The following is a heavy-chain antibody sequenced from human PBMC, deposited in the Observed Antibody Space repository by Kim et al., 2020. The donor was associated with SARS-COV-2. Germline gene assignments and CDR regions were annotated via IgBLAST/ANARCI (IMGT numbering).Heavy chain of an antibody. V-gene: IGHV4-31*03. CDR1: GGSISSSGYY. Sequence: SETLSLTCTVSGGSISSSGYYWSWIRQHPGKGLEWIGYIYYSGSTYYNPSLKSRVTISVDTSKNQFSLKLSSVTAADTAVYYCARDVGAFTVFGVVIVNLFDRWRQRPVATVSS. CDR2: IYYSGST. CDR3: ARDVGAFTVFGVVIVNLFDR. J-gene: IGHJ5*02. D-gene: IGHD3-3*01.